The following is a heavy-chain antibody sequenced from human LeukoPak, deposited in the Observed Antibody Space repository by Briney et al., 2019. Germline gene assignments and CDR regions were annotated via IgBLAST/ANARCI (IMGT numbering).Heavy chain of an antibody. V-gene: IGHV3-48*01. D-gene: IGHD6-13*01. CDR3: AKDKGIAAAPLDYMDV. Sequence: GGSLRLSCAASGFTFSTYTMNWVRQPPGKGLEWVSNIGTSSSTTYYADSVKGRFTISRDNSKNTLYLQMNSLRAEDTAVYYCAKDKGIAAAPLDYMDVWGKGTTVTVSS. CDR1: GFTFSTYT. J-gene: IGHJ6*03. CDR2: IGTSSSTT.